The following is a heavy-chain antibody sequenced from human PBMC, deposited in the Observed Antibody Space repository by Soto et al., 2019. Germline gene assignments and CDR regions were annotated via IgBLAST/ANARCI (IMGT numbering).Heavy chain of an antibody. J-gene: IGHJ4*02. V-gene: IGHV3-64D*09. CDR1: GFTFSSYA. CDR3: VKVSGIAVAGVFDY. Sequence: GGSLRLSCSASGFTFSSYAMHWVRQAPGKGLEYVSAISSNGGSTYYADSVKGRFTISRDNSKNTLYLQMSSLRAEDTAVYYCVKVSGIAVAGVFDYWGQGTLVTVSS. D-gene: IGHD6-19*01. CDR2: ISSNGGST.